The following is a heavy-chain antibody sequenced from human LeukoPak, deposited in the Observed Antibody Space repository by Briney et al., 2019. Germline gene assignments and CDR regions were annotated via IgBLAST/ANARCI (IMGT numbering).Heavy chain of an antibody. CDR1: GFTFSSYS. CDR3: AKGDYYYDSSGNDY. J-gene: IGHJ4*02. Sequence: PGGSLRLSCAASGFTFSSYSMNWVRQAPGKGLEWVSYISSSSSHIYYVDSVKGRFTISRDNAKSSLYLQMNSLRAEDTAVYYCAKGDYYYDSSGNDYWGQGTLVTVSS. D-gene: IGHD3-22*01. V-gene: IGHV3-21*01. CDR2: ISSSSSHI.